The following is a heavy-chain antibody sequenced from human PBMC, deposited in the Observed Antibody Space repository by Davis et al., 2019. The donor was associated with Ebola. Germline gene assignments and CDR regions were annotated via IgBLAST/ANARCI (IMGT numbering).Heavy chain of an antibody. Sequence: GSLRLSCVVSGYSIGSAFFWGWIRQPPGKGLEWIGSVYHLGTTSYNPSLKSRVDISMDMSKNQISLKLNSLTAADTAVYYCAKSGVGYSSDWWGRGTLVTVSS. D-gene: IGHD5-12*01. CDR1: GYSIGSAFF. V-gene: IGHV4-38-2*01. J-gene: IGHJ4*02. CDR2: VYHLGTT. CDR3: AKSGVGYSSDW.